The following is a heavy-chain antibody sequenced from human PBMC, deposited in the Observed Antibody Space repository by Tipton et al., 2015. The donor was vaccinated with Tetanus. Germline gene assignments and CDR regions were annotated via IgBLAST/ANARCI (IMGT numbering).Heavy chain of an antibody. D-gene: IGHD2-8*02. CDR1: GGSISGYF. J-gene: IGHJ4*01. V-gene: IGHV4-59*01. CDR2: VFYTGST. Sequence: LSLTCSVSGGSISGYFWTWIRQPPGKGLQCIGYVFYTGSTNYNSPFESRVTISVDTSKNQISLQLRSVTAADTAVYYCARYHCTGTTCQHLDHWGQGTLVTVSS. CDR3: ARYHCTGTTCQHLDH.